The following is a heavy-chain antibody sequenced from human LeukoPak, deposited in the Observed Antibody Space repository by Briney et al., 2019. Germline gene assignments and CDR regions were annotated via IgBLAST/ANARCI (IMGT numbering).Heavy chain of an antibody. CDR1: GFTFSSYA. Sequence: GGSLRLSCAASGFTFSSYAMSWVRQAPGKGLEWVSAISGSGGSTYYADSVKGRSTISRDNSKNTLYLQMNSLRAEDTAVYYCAKDIPSSGYIPGFGYWGQGTLVTVSS. CDR3: AKDIPSSGYIPGFGY. CDR2: ISGSGGST. D-gene: IGHD3-22*01. V-gene: IGHV3-23*01. J-gene: IGHJ4*02.